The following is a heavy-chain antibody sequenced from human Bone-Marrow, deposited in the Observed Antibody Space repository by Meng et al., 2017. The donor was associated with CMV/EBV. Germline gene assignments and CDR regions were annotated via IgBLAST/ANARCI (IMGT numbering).Heavy chain of an antibody. Sequence: GESLKISCAASGFTFSSYAMSWVRQAPGKGLEWVSSISSSSSYIYYADSVKGRFTISRDNAKNSLYLQMNSLRAEDTAVYYCAREEGILVVVPAEGYYYGMDVWGQGTTVTVSS. V-gene: IGHV3-21*01. D-gene: IGHD2-2*01. CDR3: AREEGILVVVPAEGYYYGMDV. J-gene: IGHJ6*02. CDR1: GFTFSSYA. CDR2: ISSSSSYI.